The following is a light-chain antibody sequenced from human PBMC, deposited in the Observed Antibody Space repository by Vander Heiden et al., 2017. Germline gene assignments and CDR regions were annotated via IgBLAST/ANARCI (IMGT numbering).Light chain of an antibody. CDR2: DAS. Sequence: DIQMTHSPSALSVSLGERATLPRRASQSVSSTLAWYQQKPGQSPRLLIYDASNRATGIPARFSGSGSGTEFTLTISSLQSEDFAVYYCQQYNTCPRTFGQGTKVEIK. J-gene: IGKJ1*01. V-gene: IGKV3-15*01. CDR1: QSVSST. CDR3: QQYNTCPRT.